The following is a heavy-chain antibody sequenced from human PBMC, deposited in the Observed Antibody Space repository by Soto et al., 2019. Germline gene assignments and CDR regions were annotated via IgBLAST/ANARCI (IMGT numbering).Heavy chain of an antibody. CDR2: INWNSGSI. J-gene: IGHJ1*01. CDR3: VKDESINWYSGHFRH. CDR1: GFTFDDYA. Sequence: HPGGSLRLSCAAPGFTFDDYAMHWVRQVPGKGLEWVSGINWNSGSIGYADSVKGRFAISRDNAKNSLHLQMNSLRAEDTAFYYCVKDESINWYSGHFRHWGQGTLVTVSS. V-gene: IGHV3-9*01. D-gene: IGHD6-13*01.